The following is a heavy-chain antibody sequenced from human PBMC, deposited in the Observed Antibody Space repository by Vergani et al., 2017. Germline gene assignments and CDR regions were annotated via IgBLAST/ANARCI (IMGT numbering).Heavy chain of an antibody. V-gene: IGHV1-46*03. CDR2: INPSGGHT. J-gene: IGHJ4*02. CDR3: ARGDYGILTGYRY. D-gene: IGHD3-9*01. CDR1: GYTFSNYY. Sequence: QVQLVQSGDEMKKPGASVKVSCKTSGYTFSNYYMHWVRQAPGQGLEWMGIINPSGGHTNYAQKFQGRVTMTRDTSTSTVYMELSSLRSEDTAIYYCARGDYGILTGYRYWGQGTMVTVSA.